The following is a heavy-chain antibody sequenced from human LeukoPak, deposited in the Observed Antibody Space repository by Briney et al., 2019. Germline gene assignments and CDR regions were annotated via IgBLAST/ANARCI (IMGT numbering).Heavy chain of an antibody. CDR1: GGSISSYY. V-gene: IGHV4-59*01. CDR2: ICYSGRT. D-gene: IGHD2-2*01. CDR3: ARDRGLVVPSNWFDP. J-gene: IGHJ5*02. Sequence: PSETLSLTCTVSGGSISSYYWSWIRQPPGKGLEWIGSICYSGRTNYNPSLKSRVTISVDTAKNQFSLKLSSVTAADTAVYYCARDRGLVVPSNWFDPWGQGTLVTVSS.